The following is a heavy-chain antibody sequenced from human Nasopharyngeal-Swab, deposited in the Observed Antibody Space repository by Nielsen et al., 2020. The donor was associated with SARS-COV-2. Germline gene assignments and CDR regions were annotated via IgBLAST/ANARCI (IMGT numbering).Heavy chain of an antibody. CDR3: ARGGGGITIFGVVIIGAFDI. CDR2: INPNSGGT. J-gene: IGHJ3*02. Sequence: ASVKVSCKASGYTFTGYYMHWVRQAPGQGLEWMGWINPNSGGTNYAQKFQGRVTMTRDTSISTAYMELSRLRSDDTAVYYCARGGGGITIFGVVIIGAFDIWGQGTMVTVSS. V-gene: IGHV1-2*02. CDR1: GYTFTGYY. D-gene: IGHD3-3*01.